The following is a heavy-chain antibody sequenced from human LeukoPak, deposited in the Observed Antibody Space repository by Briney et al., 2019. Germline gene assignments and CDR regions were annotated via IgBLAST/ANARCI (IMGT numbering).Heavy chain of an antibody. Sequence: AVTVSRKASGYTFTGYYMHWVRQAPGQGRAWMGWINPNSGGTNYAQKFQGRVIMDRDTSIRTAYMELSRLRSDDTAVYYCARDMCYDSSSYPYWGQGTLVTVSS. CDR2: INPNSGGT. V-gene: IGHV1-2*02. D-gene: IGHD3-22*01. J-gene: IGHJ4*02. CDR1: GYTFTGYY. CDR3: ARDMCYDSSSYPY.